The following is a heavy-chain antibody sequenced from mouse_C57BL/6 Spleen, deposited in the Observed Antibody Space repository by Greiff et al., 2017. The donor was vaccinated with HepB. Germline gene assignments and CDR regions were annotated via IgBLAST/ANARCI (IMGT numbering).Heavy chain of an antibody. Sequence: EVKLQESGPGMVKPSQSLSLTCTVTGYSITSGYDWHWIRHFPGNKLEWMGYISYSGSTNYNPSLKSRISITHDTSKNHFFLKLNSVTTEDTTTYYCASVRLGLFDYWGQGTTLTVSS. CDR2: ISYSGST. CDR3: ASVRLGLFDY. CDR1: GYSITSGYD. J-gene: IGHJ2*01. V-gene: IGHV3-1*01. D-gene: IGHD4-1*01.